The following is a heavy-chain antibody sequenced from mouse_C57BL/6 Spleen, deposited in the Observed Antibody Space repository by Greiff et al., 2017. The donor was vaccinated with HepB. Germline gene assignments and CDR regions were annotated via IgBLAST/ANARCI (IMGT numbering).Heavy chain of an antibody. V-gene: IGHV1-80*01. CDR2: IYPGDGDT. Sequence: QVQLQQSGAELVKPGASVKISCKASGYAFSSYWMNWVKQRPGKGLEWIGQIYPGDGDTNYNGKFKGKATLTADKSSSTAYMQLSSLTSEDSAVYFCARSGLGVSSYPWFAYWGQGTLVTVSA. J-gene: IGHJ3*01. CDR1: GYAFSSYW. D-gene: IGHD1-1*01. CDR3: ARSGLGVSSYPWFAY.